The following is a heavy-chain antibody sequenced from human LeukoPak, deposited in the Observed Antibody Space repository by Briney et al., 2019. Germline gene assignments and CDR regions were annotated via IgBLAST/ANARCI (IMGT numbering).Heavy chain of an antibody. CDR3: AISGYYYDSSGYYGFDY. Sequence: GGSLRLSCEASGFSFSDYSMNWVRQAPGKGLEWVSYISSSGSTIYYADSVKGRFTISRDNAKNSLYLQMNSLRAEDTAVYYCAISGYYYDSSGYYGFDYWGQGTLVTVSS. J-gene: IGHJ4*02. D-gene: IGHD3-22*01. CDR2: ISSSGSTI. CDR1: GFSFSDYS. V-gene: IGHV3-48*04.